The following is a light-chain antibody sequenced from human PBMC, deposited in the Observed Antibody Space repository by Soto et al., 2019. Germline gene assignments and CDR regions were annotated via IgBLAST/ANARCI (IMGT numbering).Light chain of an antibody. J-gene: IGLJ3*02. V-gene: IGLV1-44*01. CDR2: SNN. Sequence: QLVLTQPPSESGTPGQRVTISCSGGSSNIGDNTVNWYQQLPGTAPKLLIYSNNQRPSGVPDRFSGSKSGTSASLAISGLQSEDEADYYCAAWDDSLFWVFGGGIKLTVL. CDR1: SSNIGDNT. CDR3: AAWDDSLFWV.